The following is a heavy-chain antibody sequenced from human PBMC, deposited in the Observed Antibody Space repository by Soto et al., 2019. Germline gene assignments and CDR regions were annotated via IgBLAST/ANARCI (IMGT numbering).Heavy chain of an antibody. CDR1: GFTFSSYG. CDR3: ARDRRGYSYGCLDY. Sequence: QVQLVESGGGVVQPGRSLRLSCAASGFTFSSYGMHWVRQAPGKGLEWVAVIWYDGSNKYYADSVKGRFTISRDNSKNTLYLQMNSLRAEDTAVYYCARDRRGYSYGCLDYWGQGTLVTVSS. CDR2: IWYDGSNK. D-gene: IGHD5-18*01. V-gene: IGHV3-33*01. J-gene: IGHJ4*02.